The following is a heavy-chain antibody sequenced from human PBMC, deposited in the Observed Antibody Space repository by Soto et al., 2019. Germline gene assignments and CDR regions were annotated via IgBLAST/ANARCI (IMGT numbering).Heavy chain of an antibody. V-gene: IGHV1-8*01. J-gene: IGHJ4*02. CDR3: ARGPTSPYCSGGSCYFDY. Sequence: ASVKVSCKASGYTLTSYDINWVRQATGQGLGWMGWMNPNSGNTGYAQKFQGRVTMTRNTSISTAYMELSSLRSEDTAVYYCARGPTSPYCSGGSCYFDYWGQGTLVTVSS. D-gene: IGHD2-15*01. CDR2: MNPNSGNT. CDR1: GYTLTSYD.